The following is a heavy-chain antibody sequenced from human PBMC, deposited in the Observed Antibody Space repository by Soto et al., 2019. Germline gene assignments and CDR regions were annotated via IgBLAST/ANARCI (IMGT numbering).Heavy chain of an antibody. CDR2: IIPILGIS. CDR3: AREGDYGDGSAFDI. V-gene: IGHV1-69*08. Sequence: QVQLVQSGAEVKKPGSSVKVSCKASGGTFSSYTISWVRQAPGQGLEWMGRIIPILGISNYAQKFQGRVTITADKSTSTAYMELSSLRSEDTAVYYCAREGDYGDGSAFDIWGQGTMVTVSS. J-gene: IGHJ3*02. D-gene: IGHD4-17*01. CDR1: GGTFSSYT.